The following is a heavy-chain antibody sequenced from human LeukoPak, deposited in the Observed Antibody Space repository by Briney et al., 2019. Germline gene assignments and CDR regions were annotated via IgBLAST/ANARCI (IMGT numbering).Heavy chain of an antibody. CDR3: ARDGTSTDDY. CDR2: LSGNNDNT. Sequence: ASVKVSCKASGYTFTNFGISWVRQAPGQGLEWMGWLSGNNDNTNYAQKFQGRVTTTTDTSTSTAYMELKSLRDDDTAVYYCARDGTSTDDYWGQGTLVTVSS. V-gene: IGHV1-18*01. CDR1: GYTFTNFG. D-gene: IGHD2-2*01. J-gene: IGHJ4*02.